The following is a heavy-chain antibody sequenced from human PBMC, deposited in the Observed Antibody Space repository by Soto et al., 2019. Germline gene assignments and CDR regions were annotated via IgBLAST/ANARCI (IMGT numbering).Heavy chain of an antibody. V-gene: IGHV3-23*01. CDR1: GFTFSSYA. J-gene: IGHJ4*02. Sequence: EVQLLESGGGLVQPGGSLRLSCAASGFTFSSYAMRWVRQAPGKGLEWVSAISGSGGSTYYADSVKGRFTISRDNSKNTLYLQMNSLRAEDTAVYYCAKGGVASYYFDYWGQGTLVTVSS. CDR3: AKGGVASYYFDY. CDR2: ISGSGGST. D-gene: IGHD3-3*02.